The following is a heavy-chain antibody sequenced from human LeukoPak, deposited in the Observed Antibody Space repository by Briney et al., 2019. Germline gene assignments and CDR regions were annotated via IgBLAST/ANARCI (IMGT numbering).Heavy chain of an antibody. V-gene: IGHV3-21*04. CDR1: GFTFSSYS. Sequence: GGSLRLSCAASGFTFSSYSMNWVRQAPGKGLEWVSSISSSSSYIYYADSVRGRFTISRDNAKNSLYLQMNNLRPEDTAVYYCAREIFWSGYFSNLHFDYWGQGTLVTVSS. CDR3: AREIFWSGYFSNLHFDY. D-gene: IGHD3-3*01. CDR2: ISSSSSYI. J-gene: IGHJ4*02.